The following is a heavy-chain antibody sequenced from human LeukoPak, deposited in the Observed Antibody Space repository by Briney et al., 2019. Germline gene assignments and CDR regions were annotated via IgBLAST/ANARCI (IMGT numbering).Heavy chain of an antibody. CDR3: VKLSVAATSYYYGMDV. J-gene: IGHJ6*02. Sequence: GGSLRLSCSASGFTFSSYAMHWVRQAPGKGLEYVSAISSNGGSTYYADSVRGRFTISRDNSKNTLYLQMGSLRAEDTAVYYCVKLSVAATSYYYGMDVWGQGTTVTVSS. D-gene: IGHD2-15*01. CDR1: GFTFSSYA. V-gene: IGHV3-64D*09. CDR2: ISSNGGST.